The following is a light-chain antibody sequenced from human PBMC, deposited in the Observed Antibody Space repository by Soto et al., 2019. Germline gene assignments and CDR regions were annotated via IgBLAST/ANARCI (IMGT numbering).Light chain of an antibody. V-gene: IGLV2-14*01. CDR1: SSDVGGYNY. J-gene: IGLJ3*02. CDR3: SSYTSSKTVV. CDR2: DVS. Sequence: QSVLTQPASVSGSPGQSISISCTGTSSDVGGYNYVCWYQQHPGKAPKLIIYDVSNRPSGVSNRFSGSKSGNTASLSISGLQAEDEADYYCSSYTSSKTVVFGGGTKVTVL.